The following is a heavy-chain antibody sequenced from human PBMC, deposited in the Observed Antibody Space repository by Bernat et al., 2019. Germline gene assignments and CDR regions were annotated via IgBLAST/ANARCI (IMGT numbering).Heavy chain of an antibody. CDR3: VRGEWPSTSVYAEYFHH. J-gene: IGHJ1*01. CDR1: GFTFSSYA. CDR2: ISYDGRNT. Sequence: QVQLVESGGGVVQPGRSLRLSCAASGFTFSSYAMHWVRQAPGKGLEWVAVISYDGRNTYYADSLKGRFTISRDNSKNTLYLQMNSLTADTAVYYCVRGEWPSTSVYAEYFHHWGQGTLVTVSS. D-gene: IGHD3-16*01. V-gene: IGHV3-30*04.